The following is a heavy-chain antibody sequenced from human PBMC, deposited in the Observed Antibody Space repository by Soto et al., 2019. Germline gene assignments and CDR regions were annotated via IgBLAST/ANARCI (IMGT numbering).Heavy chain of an antibody. D-gene: IGHD2-15*01. J-gene: IGHJ6*02. CDR3: AKDSLVVAALNYYYYGMDV. CDR2: ISGSGGST. V-gene: IGHV3-23*01. Sequence: PXAFLRLSCAASGFTFSSYSMSWVRQAPGKGLEWVSAISGSGGSTYYADSVKGRFTISRDNSKNTLYLQMNSLRAEDTAVYYCAKDSLVVAALNYYYYGMDVWGQGTTVTVSS. CDR1: GFTFSSYS.